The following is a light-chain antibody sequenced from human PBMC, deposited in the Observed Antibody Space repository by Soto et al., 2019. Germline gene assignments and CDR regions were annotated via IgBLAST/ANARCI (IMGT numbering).Light chain of an antibody. Sequence: EIVLTQSPATLSLSPGERATLSCRASQSVSRYLAWYQQRRGQPPRLIIYDVSERAPGIPARFSGSGSGTDFTLTISSLEPEDFAVYYCQQCVNWPPITFGQGTRLEIK. J-gene: IGKJ5*01. V-gene: IGKV3-11*01. CDR1: QSVSRY. CDR2: DVS. CDR3: QQCVNWPPIT.